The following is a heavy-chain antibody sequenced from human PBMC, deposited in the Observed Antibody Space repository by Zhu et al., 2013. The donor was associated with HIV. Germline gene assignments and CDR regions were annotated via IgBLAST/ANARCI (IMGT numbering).Heavy chain of an antibody. J-gene: IGHJ6*03. D-gene: IGHD3-9*01. Sequence: QVQLLQSGAEVKRPGASVTVSCRPSGYRFTAYYIHWVRQAPGKGIEWMGWINPKNGDTKLAQTFRDRISVTRDTSINTVYMELRSLTSDDTAVYYCARDPSTRYYTDIWGKGTTVIVSS. CDR3: ARDPSTRYYTDI. V-gene: IGHV1-2*02. CDR2: INPKNGDT. CDR1: GYRFTAYY.